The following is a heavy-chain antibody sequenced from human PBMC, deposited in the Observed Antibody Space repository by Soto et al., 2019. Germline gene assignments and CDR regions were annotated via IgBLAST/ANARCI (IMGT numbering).Heavy chain of an antibody. CDR3: ARVPIAADEHFDY. D-gene: IGHD6-13*01. CDR2: ISSTSSTI. Sequence: EVPLVESGGGLVQPGGSLRLSCAASGFTFSFYSMNWVRQAPGKGLEWVSYISSTSSTIYYADSAKGRFTISRDNXKTSLYLQMNSLRAEDTAVYYCARVPIAADEHFDYWGQGTLVTVSS. CDR1: GFTFSFYS. J-gene: IGHJ4*02. V-gene: IGHV3-48*01.